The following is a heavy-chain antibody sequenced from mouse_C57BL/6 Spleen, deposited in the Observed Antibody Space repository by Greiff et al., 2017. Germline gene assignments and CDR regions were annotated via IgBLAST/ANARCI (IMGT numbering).Heavy chain of an antibody. D-gene: IGHD4-1*01. V-gene: IGHV1-4*01. Sequence: QVQLQQSGAELARPGASVKMSCKASGYTFTSYTMHWVKQRPGQGLEWIGYINPSSGYTKYNQKFKDKATLTADKSSSTAYMQLSSLTSEDSAVYCCARREGTGPFAYWGQGTLVTVSA. CDR2: INPSSGYT. CDR3: ARREGTGPFAY. CDR1: GYTFTSYT. J-gene: IGHJ3*01.